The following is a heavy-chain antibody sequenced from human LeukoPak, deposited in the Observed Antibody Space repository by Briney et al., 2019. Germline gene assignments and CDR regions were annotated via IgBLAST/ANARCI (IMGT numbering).Heavy chain of an antibody. CDR3: ARGEGERYYVNFFDF. V-gene: IGHV4-59*11. J-gene: IGHJ4*01. CDR1: GGSLSSHY. CDR2: FYYSGGT. D-gene: IGHD1-26*01. Sequence: SETLSLTCSVSGGSLSSHYWSWFRQPPGKGLEWIGYFYYSGGTNYHPSLESRVTISVDTSKNQFSLKVNSVTSADTAVYYCARGEGERYYVNFFDFWGHGNFVAVS.